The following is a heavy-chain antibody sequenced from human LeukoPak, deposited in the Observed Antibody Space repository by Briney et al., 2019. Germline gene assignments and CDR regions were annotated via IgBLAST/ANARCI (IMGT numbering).Heavy chain of an antibody. CDR3: ARDRHGTRVSDYFDF. CDR1: GDSISSYY. J-gene: IGHJ4*02. V-gene: IGHV4-4*07. CDR2: IYSSGST. D-gene: IGHD1-26*01. Sequence: SETLSLTCTVSGDSISSYYWSWIRQPAGKGLERIGRIYSSGSTNYNPSLESRVTMSVDTSTNQFSLNLSSVTAADTAVYYCARDRHGTRVSDYFDFCGQGILVTVSS.